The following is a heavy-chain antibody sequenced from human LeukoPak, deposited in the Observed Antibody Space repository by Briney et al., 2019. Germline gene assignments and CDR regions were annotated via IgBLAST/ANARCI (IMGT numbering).Heavy chain of an antibody. D-gene: IGHD3-3*01. CDR3: ARGRFLDY. CDR1: GGSISSSSYH. J-gene: IGHJ4*02. CDR2: IYYSGST. Sequence: SETLSLTCTVSGGSISSSSYHWGWIRQPPGKGLEWIGSIYYSGSTYYNPSLKSRVTISVDTSKNQFSLKLSSVTAADTAVYYCARGRFLDYWGQGTLVTVSS. V-gene: IGHV4-39*01.